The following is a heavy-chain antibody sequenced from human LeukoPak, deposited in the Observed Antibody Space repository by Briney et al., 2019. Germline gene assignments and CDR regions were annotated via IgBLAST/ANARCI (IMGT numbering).Heavy chain of an antibody. CDR1: GYTFTSYA. CDR2: ISAYSGDT. CDR3: ARYLAAGYFDL. D-gene: IGHD6-25*01. J-gene: IGHJ2*01. V-gene: IGHV1-18*01. Sequence: GASVKVSCKASGYTFTSYAVSWVRQAPGQGLEWMGWISAYSGDTNYAQNLQGRVSMTTDTSTSTAYMELRSLRSDDTAVYYCARYLAAGYFDLWGRGTLVTVSS.